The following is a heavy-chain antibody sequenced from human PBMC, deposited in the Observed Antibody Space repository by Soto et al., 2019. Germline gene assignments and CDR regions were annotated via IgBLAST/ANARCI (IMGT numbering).Heavy chain of an antibody. CDR1: GASISSGDYY. V-gene: IGHV4-30-4*01. CDR3: ASRPGYCTNGVCYNHFDY. J-gene: IGHJ4*02. Sequence: SETLSLTCTVSGASISSGDYYWTWIRQPPGNGLEWIGYIFHSGSTYYSPSLRSRLTISVDTSKNQFSLKLSSVTAADTAVYYCASRPGYCTNGVCYNHFDYWGQGALVTVSS. D-gene: IGHD2-8*01. CDR2: IFHSGST.